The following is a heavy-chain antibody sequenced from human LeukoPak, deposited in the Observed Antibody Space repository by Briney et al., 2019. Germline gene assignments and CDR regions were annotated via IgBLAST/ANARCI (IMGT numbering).Heavy chain of an antibody. CDR2: ISSSGSTI. V-gene: IGHV3-11*01. Sequence: PGGSLRLSCAASGFTFSNAWMSWLRQAPGKGLEGVSYISSSGSTIYYADSVKGRFTISRDNAKNSLYLQMNSLRAEDTAVYYCARRAGAAMYIDYWGQGTLVTVSS. CDR3: ARRAGAAMYIDY. J-gene: IGHJ4*02. D-gene: IGHD2-2*01. CDR1: GFTFSNAW.